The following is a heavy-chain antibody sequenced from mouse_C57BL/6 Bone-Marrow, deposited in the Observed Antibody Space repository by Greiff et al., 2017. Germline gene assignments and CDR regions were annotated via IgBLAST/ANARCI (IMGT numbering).Heavy chain of an antibody. J-gene: IGHJ2*01. CDR3: ARHEDVLLDY. V-gene: IGHV5-6*02. Sequence: EVMLVESGGDLVKPGGSLKLSCAASGFTFSSYGMSWVRQTPDKRLEWVATISSGGSYTYYPDSVKGRFTISRDNAKNTLYLQMSSLKSEDTAMYYCARHEDVLLDYWGQGTTLTVSS. CDR2: ISSGGSYT. CDR1: GFTFSSYG. D-gene: IGHD1-1*01.